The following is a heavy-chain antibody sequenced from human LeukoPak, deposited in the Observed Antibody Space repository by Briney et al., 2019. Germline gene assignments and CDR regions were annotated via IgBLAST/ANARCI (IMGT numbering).Heavy chain of an antibody. CDR2: IYWNDDK. J-gene: IGHJ4*02. CDR3: AHNGVYCSSTSCYDY. D-gene: IGHD2-2*01. CDR1: GFSLSTSGVG. V-gene: IGHV2-5*01. Sequence: ESGPTLVKPTQTLTLTCTFSGFSLSTSGVGVGWIRQPPGKALEWLALIYWNDDKRYSPSLKSRLTITKDTSKNQVVLTMTNMDPVDTATHYCAHNGVYCSSTSCYDYWGQGTLVTVSS.